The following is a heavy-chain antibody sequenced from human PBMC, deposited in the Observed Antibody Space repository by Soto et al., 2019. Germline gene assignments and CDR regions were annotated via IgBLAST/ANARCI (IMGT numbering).Heavy chain of an antibody. Sequence: HVQLVQSGAEVKKPGASVKVSCRASGYTFSSYDINWVRQATGQGLEWMGWMNPNSGNTGYAQKFQGRVTMTRNTAISTAYMELSSLRSEDTAVYYCARDPGYCSGGSCSRGAFDIWGQGAIVTVSS. D-gene: IGHD2-15*01. CDR1: GYTFSSYD. CDR3: ARDPGYCSGGSCSRGAFDI. V-gene: IGHV1-8*01. J-gene: IGHJ3*02. CDR2: MNPNSGNT.